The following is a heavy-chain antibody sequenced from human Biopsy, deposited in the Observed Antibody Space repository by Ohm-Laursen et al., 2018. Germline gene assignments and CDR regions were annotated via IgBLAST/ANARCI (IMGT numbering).Heavy chain of an antibody. Sequence: ASVKVSCKVSGYTFSLYHIHWVRQAPGQGLEWMGWIDPDGGRTSFGQNFQGRVTMTSDTSNGTAYLELTRLRSDDTAVYYCARDPYCSGGNCYSPLDHWGQGTLVTVSA. J-gene: IGHJ4*02. CDR3: ARDPYCSGGNCYSPLDH. V-gene: IGHV1-2*02. D-gene: IGHD2-15*01. CDR2: IDPDGGRT. CDR1: GYTFSLYH.